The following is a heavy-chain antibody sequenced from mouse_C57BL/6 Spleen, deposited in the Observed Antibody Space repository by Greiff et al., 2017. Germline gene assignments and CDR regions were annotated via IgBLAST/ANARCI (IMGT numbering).Heavy chain of an antibody. D-gene: IGHD2-1*01. Sequence: EVMLVESGAELVRPGASVKLSCTASGFNIKDYYMHWVKQRPEQGLERIGRIDPEDGDTEYAPKFQGKATMTADTSSNTAYRRLSSLASEDTAVYYCTPLLPHWYFDVWGTGTTVTVSS. V-gene: IGHV14-1*01. CDR3: TPLLPHWYFDV. CDR1: GFNIKDYY. J-gene: IGHJ1*03. CDR2: IDPEDGDT.